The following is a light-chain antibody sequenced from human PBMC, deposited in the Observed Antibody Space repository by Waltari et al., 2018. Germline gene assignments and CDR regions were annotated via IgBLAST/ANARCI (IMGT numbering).Light chain of an antibody. Sequence: DIQLTQSPSFLSASVGDRVTLTCRASQGISSYLAWYQQKPGKAPKLLITAASALQSGVPSRFSGSGSGTEFTLTINILQPEDFATYYCQQLNTYPPTFGAGTNVEIK. CDR1: QGISSY. J-gene: IGKJ4*01. CDR2: AAS. V-gene: IGKV1-9*01. CDR3: QQLNTYPPT.